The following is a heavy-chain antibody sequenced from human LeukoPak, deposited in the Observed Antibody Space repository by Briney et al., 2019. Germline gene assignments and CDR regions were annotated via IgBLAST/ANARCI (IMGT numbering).Heavy chain of an antibody. Sequence: SETLSLTCSVSGGSISSDNYYWGWVRQPPGKGLERIGSIYYSGNTYYNPSLKSRVTISLDTSKNQFSLKLSSVTAADTAVYYCARDLRVRQNNSDSSRYYYGGPFDAFDIWGQGTVVTVSS. J-gene: IGHJ3*02. CDR2: IYYSGNT. D-gene: IGHD3-22*01. CDR3: ARDLRVRQNNSDSSRYYYGGPFDAFDI. CDR1: GGSISSDNYY. V-gene: IGHV4-39*07.